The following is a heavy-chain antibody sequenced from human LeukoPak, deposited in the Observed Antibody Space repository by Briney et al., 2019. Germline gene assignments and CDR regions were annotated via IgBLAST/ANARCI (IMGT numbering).Heavy chain of an antibody. CDR2: ISFNGFS. CDR3: ARHVDDPGIAVAGLHWFDP. D-gene: IGHD6-19*01. V-gene: IGHV4-39*01. CDR1: GGPIRRSHYY. Sequence: SETLSLTCSVSGGPIRRSHYYWGWIRQPPGKGLEWLGSISFNGFSYYNPSLKSRVTMSIDTSKNQFSLHLSSVTAADRALYYCARHVDDPGIAVAGLHWFDPWGRGTLVTVSS. J-gene: IGHJ5*02.